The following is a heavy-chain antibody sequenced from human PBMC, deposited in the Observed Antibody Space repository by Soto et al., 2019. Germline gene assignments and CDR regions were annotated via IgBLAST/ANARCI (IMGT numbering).Heavy chain of an antibody. CDR1: GFTVSSDY. Sequence: EVQLVESGGGLIQPGGSLRLSCAASGFTVSSDYMSWVRQAPGKGLEWVSVIYTGGSTYYADSVKGRFTFSRDNSKNTLYLQMNSLRDEDTAVYYCARAYGGNPALFDPWGQGTLVTVSS. V-gene: IGHV3-53*01. D-gene: IGHD4-17*01. CDR3: ARAYGGNPALFDP. J-gene: IGHJ5*02. CDR2: IYTGGST.